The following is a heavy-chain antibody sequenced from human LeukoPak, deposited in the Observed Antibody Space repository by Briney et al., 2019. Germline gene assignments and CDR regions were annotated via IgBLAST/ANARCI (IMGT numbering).Heavy chain of an antibody. J-gene: IGHJ4*02. CDR1: GCSFTSYG. CDR2: ISAYNGNT. V-gene: IGHV1-18*01. CDR3: ARDSGYSYAQPFLLAY. D-gene: IGHD5-18*01. Sequence: ASVKVSCKAAGCSFTSYGISWVRQAPGQGLEWMGGISAYNGNTNYAQKLQGRVTMTTDTSTSTAYMELRSLRSDDTAVYYCARDSGYSYAQPFLLAYWGQRTLVTVSS.